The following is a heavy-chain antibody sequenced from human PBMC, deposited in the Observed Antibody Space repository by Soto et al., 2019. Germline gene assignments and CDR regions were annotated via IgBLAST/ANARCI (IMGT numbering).Heavy chain of an antibody. CDR2: VTHDGTLY. J-gene: IGHJ4*02. V-gene: IGHV3-30*18. D-gene: IGHD2-8*02. CDR1: GFTFSSCA. Sequence: VQLVESGGGVVQPGRSLRLSCVASGFTFSSCAMHWVRQVPGKGLEWLAVVTHDGTLYPYADSVKGRFSISRDNSRKTLYLQMNGLRPEDTAVYYCVKDRSDTWSFDYWGQGTLVTVSS. CDR3: VKDRSDTWSFDY.